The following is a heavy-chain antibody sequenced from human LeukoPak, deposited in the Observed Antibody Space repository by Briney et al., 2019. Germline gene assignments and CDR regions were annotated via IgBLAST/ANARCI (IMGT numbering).Heavy chain of an antibody. V-gene: IGHV4-34*01. CDR2: INHSGST. D-gene: IGHD6-13*01. CDR3: ARHIRGNEQPSSRYFDY. Sequence: PSETLSLTCAVYGGSFSGYYWSWIRQPPGKGLEWIGEINHSGSTNYNPSLKSRVTISVDTSKNQFSLKLSSVTAADTAVYYCARHIRGNEQPSSRYFDYWGQGTLVTVSS. J-gene: IGHJ4*02. CDR1: GGSFSGYY.